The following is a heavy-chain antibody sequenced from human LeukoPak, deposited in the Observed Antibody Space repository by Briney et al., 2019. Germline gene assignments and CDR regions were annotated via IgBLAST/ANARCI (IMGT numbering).Heavy chain of an antibody. CDR1: GFTFSRYS. J-gene: IGHJ4*02. Sequence: PGGSLRLSCAVSGFTFSRYSMNWVRQAPGKGLEWVSYISSSSTIYYADSVKGRFTISRDNSKNTLYLQMNSLRAEDTAVYYCAKVEKYSSSWYQLVGGDYFDYWGQGTLVTVSS. V-gene: IGHV3-48*01. CDR3: AKVEKYSSSWYQLVGGDYFDY. D-gene: IGHD6-13*01. CDR2: ISSSSTI.